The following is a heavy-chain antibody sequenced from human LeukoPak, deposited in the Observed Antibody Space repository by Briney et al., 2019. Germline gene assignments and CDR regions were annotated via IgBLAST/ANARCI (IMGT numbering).Heavy chain of an antibody. CDR2: IWYDGSNK. CDR3: ARERGIAAAAAFDY. J-gene: IGHJ4*02. D-gene: IGHD6-13*01. Sequence: GGSLRLSCAASGFTFSSYGMHWVRQAPGKGLEWVAVIWYDGSNKYYADSVKGRFTISRDNSKNTLYLQMNSLRAEDTAVYYCARERGIAAAAAFDYWGQGTLATVSS. CDR1: GFTFSSYG. V-gene: IGHV3-33*01.